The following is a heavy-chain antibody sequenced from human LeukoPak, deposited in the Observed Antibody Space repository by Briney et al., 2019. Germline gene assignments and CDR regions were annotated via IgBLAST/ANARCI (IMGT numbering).Heavy chain of an antibody. Sequence: PSETLSLTCTVSGGSISSYYWSWIRQPPGKGLEWIGYIYYSGSTNYNPSLKSRVTISVDTSKNQFSLKLSSVTAADTAVYYCARAHAVPVTTFDYWGQGTLVTVSS. CDR1: GGSISSYY. CDR2: IYYSGST. CDR3: ARAHAVPVTTFDY. D-gene: IGHD4-17*01. V-gene: IGHV4-59*01. J-gene: IGHJ4*02.